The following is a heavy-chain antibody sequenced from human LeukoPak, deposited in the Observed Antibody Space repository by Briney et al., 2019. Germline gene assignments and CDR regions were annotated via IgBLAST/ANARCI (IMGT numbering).Heavy chain of an antibody. Sequence: GGSLRLSCAVSGLTFDDYAMHRVRQTPGKGLEWVSGITWHSEITGYADSVKGRFTISRDNAQNSLYLEMNSLRPEDTALYYCAAVPETDFWTGFYVDYWGRGTLVTVSS. J-gene: IGHJ4*02. CDR2: ITWHSEIT. V-gene: IGHV3-9*01. CDR3: AAVPETDFWTGFYVDY. D-gene: IGHD3/OR15-3a*01. CDR1: GLTFDDYA.